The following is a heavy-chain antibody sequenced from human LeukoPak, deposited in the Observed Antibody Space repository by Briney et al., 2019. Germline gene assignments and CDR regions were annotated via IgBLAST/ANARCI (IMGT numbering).Heavy chain of an antibody. Sequence: PSETLSLTCTVSGGSIRSYYWSWIRQPPGKGLEWIGYIYYGGSTNYNPSLKSRVTISVDTSKNQFSLKLSSVTAADTAVYYCARDGGFYYTASPNSWFDPWGQGTLVTVSS. CDR3: ARDGGFYYTASPNSWFDP. J-gene: IGHJ5*02. D-gene: IGHD2-15*01. V-gene: IGHV4-59*01. CDR2: IYYGGST. CDR1: GGSIRSYY.